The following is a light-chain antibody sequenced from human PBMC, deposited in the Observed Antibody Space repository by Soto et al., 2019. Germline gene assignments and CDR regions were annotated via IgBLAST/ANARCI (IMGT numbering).Light chain of an antibody. J-gene: IGLJ1*01. V-gene: IGLV2-14*01. CDR1: SSDVGAHNY. Sequence: QSALTQPASVSGSPGQSITISCTGTSSDVGAHNYVSWYQQHPGKAPKLMLYEVSNRPSGVSNRFSGSKSGNTASLTISGLQAEDEANYYCSTYTSSGTLVVFGTGTKLTVL. CDR3: STYTSSGTLVV. CDR2: EVS.